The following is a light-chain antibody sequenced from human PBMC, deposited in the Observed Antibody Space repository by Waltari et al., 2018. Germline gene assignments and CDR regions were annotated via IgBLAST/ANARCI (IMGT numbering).Light chain of an antibody. CDR1: QDINNW. V-gene: IGKV1-5*01. CDR2: DAS. J-gene: IGKJ5*01. CDR3: QQLHSYPIT. Sequence: DIQLTQSPSTLSASVGDRVTITCRASQDINNWLAWYQQKPGKAPKILIYDASSLETGVPSKFSGSGSGTEFTLTITSLQPEDFATYYCQQLHSYPITFGQGTRLEIK.